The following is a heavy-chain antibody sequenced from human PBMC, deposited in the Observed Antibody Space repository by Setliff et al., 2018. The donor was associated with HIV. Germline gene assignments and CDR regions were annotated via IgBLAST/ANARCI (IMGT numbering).Heavy chain of an antibody. CDR3: ARGVRDNSGWSSYYFDY. J-gene: IGHJ4*02. D-gene: IGHD6-19*01. CDR1: GYSISSGYY. V-gene: IGHV4-38-2*01. Sequence: SETLSLTCAVSGYSISSGYYWGWIRQSPLRGLEWIGEINHSGGTRYNPSLESRVTTSVDTSKKQFSLRLTSVTAADTAVYYCARGVRDNSGWSSYYFDYWGQGTLVTVSS. CDR2: INHSGGT.